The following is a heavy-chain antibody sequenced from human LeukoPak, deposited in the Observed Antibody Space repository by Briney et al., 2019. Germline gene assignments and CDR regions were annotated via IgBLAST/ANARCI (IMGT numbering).Heavy chain of an antibody. CDR1: GYSISSGYC. D-gene: IGHD3-10*01. CDR3: ARDRYGSGSYYGQEFDY. V-gene: IGHV4-38-2*02. CDR2: IYHSGST. Sequence: SETLSLTCTVSGYSISSGYCWGWIRQPPGKGLEWIGSIYHSGSTYYNPSLKSRVTISVDTSKNQFSLKLSSVTAADTAVYYCARDRYGSGSYYGQEFDYWGQGTLVTVSS. J-gene: IGHJ4*02.